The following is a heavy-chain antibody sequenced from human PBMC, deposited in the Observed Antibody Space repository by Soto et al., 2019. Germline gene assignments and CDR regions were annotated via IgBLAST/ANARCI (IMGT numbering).Heavy chain of an antibody. Sequence: GGSLRLSCAASGFTFDDYGMSWVRQAPGKGLEWVSGINWNGGSTGYADSVKGRFTISRDNAKNSLYLQMNSLRAEDTALYHCAKDLYSNYGAYGSYAFDIWGQGTMVTVSS. CDR1: GFTFDDYG. CDR3: AKDLYSNYGAYGSYAFDI. CDR2: INWNGGST. J-gene: IGHJ3*02. D-gene: IGHD4-4*01. V-gene: IGHV3-20*01.